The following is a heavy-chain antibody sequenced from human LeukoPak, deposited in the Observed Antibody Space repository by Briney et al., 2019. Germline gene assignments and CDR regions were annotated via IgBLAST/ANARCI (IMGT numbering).Heavy chain of an antibody. CDR1: GFTFSSYA. Sequence: GGSLRLSCAASGFTFSSYAMSWVRQAPGKGLEWVSAISGGGGSTYYADSVKGRFTISRDNSKNTLYLQMNSLRAEDTAVYYCATLDIVATIGDYWGQGTLVTVSS. CDR2: ISGGGGST. D-gene: IGHD5-12*01. J-gene: IGHJ4*02. V-gene: IGHV3-23*01. CDR3: ATLDIVATIGDY.